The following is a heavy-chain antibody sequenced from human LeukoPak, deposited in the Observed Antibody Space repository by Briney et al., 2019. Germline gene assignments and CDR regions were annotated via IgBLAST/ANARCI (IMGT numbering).Heavy chain of an antibody. D-gene: IGHD3-3*01. CDR1: GFTFSNYG. J-gene: IGHJ4*02. Sequence: GGSLRLSCAASGFTFSNYGMHWVRQAPGKGLEWVAVVSYEGNNKDYVDSVKGRLTVSRDNSKNTLYLQMNSLRAEDTAVYYCARGGFYDFWSGYYWAYWGQGTLVTVSS. CDR2: VSYEGNNK. CDR3: ARGGFYDFWSGYYWAY. V-gene: IGHV3-30*03.